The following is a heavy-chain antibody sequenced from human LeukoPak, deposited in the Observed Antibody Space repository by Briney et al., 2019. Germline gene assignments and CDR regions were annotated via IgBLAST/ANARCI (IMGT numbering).Heavy chain of an antibody. CDR3: AGNDFYYFDY. CDR2: ISYSGST. J-gene: IGHJ4*02. V-gene: IGHV4-39*01. CDR1: GGSISGRGYY. Sequence: PSETLSLTCTVSGGSISGRGYYWGWIRQPPGKGLEWIGSISYSGSTYLNPSLQSRLTISVDTSRNQSSLNLSSVTAADTGVYYCAGNDFYYFDYWGQGTLVTVSS. D-gene: IGHD5-12*01.